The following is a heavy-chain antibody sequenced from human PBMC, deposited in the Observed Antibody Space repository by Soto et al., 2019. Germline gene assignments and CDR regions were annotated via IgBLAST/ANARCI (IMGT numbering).Heavy chain of an antibody. D-gene: IGHD3-10*01. J-gene: IGHJ5*02. CDR2: INHSGST. Sequence: SETLSLTCAVYGGSFSGYYWSWIRQPPGKGLEWIGEINHSGSTNYNPSLKSRVTISVDTSKNQFSLKLSSVTAADTAVYYCARENYGSGSWNWFDPWGQGTLVTVSS. CDR3: ARENYGSGSWNWFDP. CDR1: GGSFSGYY. V-gene: IGHV4-34*01.